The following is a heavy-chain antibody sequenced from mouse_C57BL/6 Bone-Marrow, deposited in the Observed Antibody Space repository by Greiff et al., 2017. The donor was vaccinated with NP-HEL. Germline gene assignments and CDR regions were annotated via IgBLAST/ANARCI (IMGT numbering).Heavy chain of an antibody. J-gene: IGHJ3*01. Sequence: EVQLQQSVAELVRPGASVKLSCTASGFNIKNTYMHWVKQRPEQGLEWIGRIDPANGNTKYAPKFQGKATITADTSSNTAYLQRSSLTSADTAIYYCARGGVYSNYGDWFAYWGQGTLVTVSA. V-gene: IGHV14-3*01. D-gene: IGHD2-5*01. CDR3: ARGGVYSNYGDWFAY. CDR1: GFNIKNTY. CDR2: IDPANGNT.